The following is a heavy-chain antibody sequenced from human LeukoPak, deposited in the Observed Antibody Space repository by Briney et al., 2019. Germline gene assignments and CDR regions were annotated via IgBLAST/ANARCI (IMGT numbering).Heavy chain of an antibody. CDR2: ISFDGSYK. CDR1: GFTISGDA. V-gene: IGHV3-30*04. Sequence: PGTSLRLSCTASGFTISGDAMHWVRQAPGKGLQWVAHISFDGSYKYYADSVKGRFTISRDNSKNTLYLQMNSLRTDATALFYCARETLDALDLWGPGTLVTVSS. CDR3: ARETLDALDL. J-gene: IGHJ3*01.